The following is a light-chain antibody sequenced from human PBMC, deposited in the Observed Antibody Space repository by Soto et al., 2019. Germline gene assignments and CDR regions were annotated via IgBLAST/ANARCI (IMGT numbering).Light chain of an antibody. CDR3: SSNGGNNPFYV. V-gene: IGLV2-14*01. Sequence: QSALTQPASVSGSPGQSITISCTGTSSDGGGYDLVSWYQQHPVKVTKLIIHEVSNRPSGVSNRFSGSKSGNTASLTISGLQTVDGAHYYCSSNGGNNPFYVFGTGTKLTVL. J-gene: IGLJ1*01. CDR2: EVS. CDR1: SSDGGGYDL.